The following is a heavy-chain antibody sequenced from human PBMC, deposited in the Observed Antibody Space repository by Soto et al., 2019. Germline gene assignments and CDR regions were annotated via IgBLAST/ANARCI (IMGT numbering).Heavy chain of an antibody. J-gene: IGHJ4*02. CDR2: ISSSGTYT. CDR1: GFSFSDYY. V-gene: IGHV3-11*06. D-gene: IGHD3-22*01. Sequence: QVQLVESVGGLVKPGGSLRLSCAASGFSFSDYYMNWIRQAPGKGLEWISYISSSGTYTNYADSVRGRFTMSRDSAKNSLFLQMDGLRAEDTAVYYCARAKLVVEGRFDYWGQGTLVTVSS. CDR3: ARAKLVVEGRFDY.